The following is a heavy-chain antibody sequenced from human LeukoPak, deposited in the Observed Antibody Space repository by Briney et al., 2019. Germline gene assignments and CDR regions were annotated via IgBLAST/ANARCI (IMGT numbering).Heavy chain of an antibody. Sequence: SETLSLTCTVSGGSISSSSYYWGWIRQPPGKGLEWIGSIYYSGSTYYNPSLKSRVTISVDTSKNQFSLKLSSVTAADTAVYYCARANYYYYMDVWGKGITVTVSS. CDR3: ARANYYYYMDV. CDR1: GGSISSSSYY. J-gene: IGHJ6*03. CDR2: IYYSGST. V-gene: IGHV4-39*07.